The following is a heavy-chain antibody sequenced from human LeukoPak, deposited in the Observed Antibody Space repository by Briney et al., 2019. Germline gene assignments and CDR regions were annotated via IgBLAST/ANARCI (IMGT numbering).Heavy chain of an antibody. J-gene: IGHJ3*02. V-gene: IGHV1-2*02. CDR2: INPNSGGT. Sequence: ASVKVSSKASGYTFTGYYMHWVRQAPGQGLEWMGWINPNSGGTNYAQKFQGRVTMTRDTSISTAYMELSRLRSDDTAVYYCAREWSSTSPNAFDIWGQGTMVTVSS. D-gene: IGHD2-2*01. CDR1: GYTFTGYY. CDR3: AREWSSTSPNAFDI.